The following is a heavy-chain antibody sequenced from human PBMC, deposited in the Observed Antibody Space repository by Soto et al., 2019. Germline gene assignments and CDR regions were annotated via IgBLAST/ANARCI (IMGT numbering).Heavy chain of an antibody. Sequence: QITLKESGPTLVKPTQTLTLTCTFSGFSLSTSGVGVGWIRQPPGKALEWLALIYWDDDKRYSPSLKSRLTITQDTSKNQVVLTMTNMDPVDTATYCCAHSTYSSSPGGYYCYGMDVWGQGTTVTVSS. CDR2: IYWDDDK. CDR1: GFSLSTSGVG. J-gene: IGHJ6*02. V-gene: IGHV2-5*02. CDR3: AHSTYSSSPGGYYCYGMDV. D-gene: IGHD6-6*01.